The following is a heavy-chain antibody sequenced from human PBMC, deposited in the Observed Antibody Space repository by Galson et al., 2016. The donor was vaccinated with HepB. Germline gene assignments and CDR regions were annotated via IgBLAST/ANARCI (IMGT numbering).Heavy chain of an antibody. CDR1: GVTFSSYW. CDR2: IREDGSEK. D-gene: IGHD2-8*02. Sequence: SLRLSCAASGVTFSSYWMSWVRQAPGKGLEWVANIREDGSEKYHVDSVKGRFTISRDNAKNSVYLQMNSLRAEDTAVYYCAADATGWWSDAFVIWGQGTLVAVSS. CDR3: AADATGWWSDAFVI. J-gene: IGHJ3*02. V-gene: IGHV3-7*03.